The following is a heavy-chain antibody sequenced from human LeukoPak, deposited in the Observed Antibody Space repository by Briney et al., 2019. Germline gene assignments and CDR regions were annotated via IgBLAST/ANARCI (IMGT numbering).Heavy chain of an antibody. CDR1: GFTFSSYW. CDR3: ARTRGCSSTSCYYTPYYFDY. J-gene: IGHJ4*02. CDR2: IKQDGSEK. D-gene: IGHD2-2*01. Sequence: GGSLRLSCAASGFTFSSYWMSWVRQAPGKGLEWVANIKQDGSEKYYVDSVKGRFTISRDNAKNSLYLQMNSLRAEDTAVYYCARTRGCSSTSCYYTPYYFDYWGQGTLVTVPS. V-gene: IGHV3-7*01.